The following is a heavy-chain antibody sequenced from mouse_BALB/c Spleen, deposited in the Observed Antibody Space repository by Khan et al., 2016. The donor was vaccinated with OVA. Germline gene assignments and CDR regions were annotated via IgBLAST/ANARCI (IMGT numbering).Heavy chain of an antibody. CDR2: FFPNSGGS. D-gene: IGHD1-2*01. J-gene: IGHJ3*01. V-gene: IGHV1S29*02. Sequence: VQLQQPGPEVVKPGASVKISCKASGYTFTDSNMDWLKQRHGKSLEWIGYFFPNSGGSGYNQTFKTKATLTVDISSNPAYMALRSLTSDDSAVYYCVRSGYGSFAVWGQGTLVTVSA. CDR1: GYTFTDSN. CDR3: VRSGYGSFAV.